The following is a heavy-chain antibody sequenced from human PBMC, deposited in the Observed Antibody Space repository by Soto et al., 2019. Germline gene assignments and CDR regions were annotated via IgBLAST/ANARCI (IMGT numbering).Heavy chain of an antibody. V-gene: IGHV3-30*18. CDR3: AKYSDNWKGYYYYYGMDV. D-gene: IGHD1-20*01. Sequence: QVQLVESGGGVVQPGRSLRLSCAASGFTFSSYGMHWVRQAPGKGLEWVAVISYDGSNKYYADSVKGRFTISRDNSKNTLYLQMNSLIAEDTAVDYCAKYSDNWKGYYYYYGMDVWVQGTTVTVSS. CDR1: GFTFSSYG. CDR2: ISYDGSNK. J-gene: IGHJ6*02.